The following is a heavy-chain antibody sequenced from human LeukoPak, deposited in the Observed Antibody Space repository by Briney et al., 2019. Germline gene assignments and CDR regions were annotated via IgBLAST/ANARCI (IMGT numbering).Heavy chain of an antibody. D-gene: IGHD2-2*02. CDR3: ARSDCSSTSCYSSLDY. CDR1: GYTFTSYY. V-gene: IGHV1-2*02. Sequence: ASVKVSCKASGYTFTSYYMHWVRQAPGQGLEWMGWINPNSGGTNYAQKFQGRVTMTRDTSISTAYMELSRLRSDDTAVYYCARSDCSSTSCYSSLDYWGQGTLVTVSS. CDR2: INPNSGGT. J-gene: IGHJ4*02.